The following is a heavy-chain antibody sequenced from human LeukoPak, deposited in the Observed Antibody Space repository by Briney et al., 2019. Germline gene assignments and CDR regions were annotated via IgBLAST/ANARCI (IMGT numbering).Heavy chain of an antibody. CDR1: DGSLSGSC. V-gene: IGHV4-34*01. D-gene: IGHD2-2*01. Sequence: SETLSLTCAVFDGSLSGSCLSWIRQLPGKGLEWIGEISDSGTTNNNPSLKNRVTISVDPSKNQFSLKLSSVTAADTAVYYCARDLGDPIPGAAMSPLGAFDIWGQGTMVTVSS. CDR2: ISDSGTT. J-gene: IGHJ3*02. CDR3: ARDLGDPIPGAAMSPLGAFDI.